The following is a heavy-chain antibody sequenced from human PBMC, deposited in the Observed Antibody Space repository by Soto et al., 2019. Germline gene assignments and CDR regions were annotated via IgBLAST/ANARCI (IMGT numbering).Heavy chain of an antibody. D-gene: IGHD6-13*01. Sequence: ASVKVSCKASGYTFTSYYMHWVRQAPGQGLEWMGIINTSGGSTSYAQKFQGRVTMTRDTSTSTVYMELSSLRSEDTAVYYCARDRYSSSWGYGMDVWGQGTTVTVSS. CDR3: ARDRYSSSWGYGMDV. J-gene: IGHJ6*02. CDR1: GYTFTSYY. CDR2: INTSGGST. V-gene: IGHV1-46*01.